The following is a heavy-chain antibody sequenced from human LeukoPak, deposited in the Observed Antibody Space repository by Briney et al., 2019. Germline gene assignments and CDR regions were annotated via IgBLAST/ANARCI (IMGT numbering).Heavy chain of an antibody. D-gene: IGHD3-3*01. CDR3: ARTTTTYYDFWSGYPPWDYFDY. CDR1: GGSFSGYY. Sequence: NPSETLSLTCAVYGGSFSGYYWSWIRQPPGKGLEWIGEINHSGSTNYTPSLKSRVTISVDTSKNQFSLKLSSVTAADTAVYYCARTTTTYYDFWSGYPPWDYFDYWGQGTLVTVSS. CDR2: INHSGST. J-gene: IGHJ4*02. V-gene: IGHV4-34*01.